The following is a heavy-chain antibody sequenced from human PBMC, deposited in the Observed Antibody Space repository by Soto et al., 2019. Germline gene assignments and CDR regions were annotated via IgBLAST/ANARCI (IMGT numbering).Heavy chain of an antibody. J-gene: IGHJ6*02. V-gene: IGHV4-59*01. D-gene: IGHD2-15*01. CDR1: GGSISSYF. CDR3: ARDQCSGGSCGDYNYGMDV. CDR2: IYYSGST. Sequence: QVQLQESGPGLVKPSETLSLTCTVSGGSISSYFWSWIRQPPGQGLEWIGCIYYSGSTNYNPSLKSRVTILVDPSKNQFSLKLSSVTAADTAVYYCARDQCSGGSCGDYNYGMDVWGQGTTVTVSS.